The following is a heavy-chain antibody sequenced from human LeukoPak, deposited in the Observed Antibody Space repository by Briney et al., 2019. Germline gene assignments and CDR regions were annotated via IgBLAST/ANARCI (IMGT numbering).Heavy chain of an antibody. Sequence: SVKVSCKASGGTFSSYAISWVRQAPGQGLEWMGGIIPIFGTANYAQKFQGRVTITTDESTSTAYMELSSLRSEDTAVYYCAIGYCSSTSCSGPSIDYWGQGTLVTVSS. J-gene: IGHJ4*02. V-gene: IGHV1-69*05. CDR1: GGTFSSYA. CDR3: AIGYCSSTSCSGPSIDY. D-gene: IGHD2-2*01. CDR2: IIPIFGTA.